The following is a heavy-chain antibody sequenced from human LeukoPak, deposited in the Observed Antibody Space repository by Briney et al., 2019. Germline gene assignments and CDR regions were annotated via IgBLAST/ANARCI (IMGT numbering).Heavy chain of an antibody. CDR3: ARVQWEPLNWFDP. J-gene: IGHJ5*02. Sequence: GGSLRLSCAASGFTVSSNYMSWVRQAPGKGLEWVSVIYSGGSTYYADSVKGRFTISRDNSKNTLYLQMNSLRAEDTAVYYCARVQWEPLNWFDPWGQGTLVTVSS. V-gene: IGHV3-66*01. CDR1: GFTVSSNY. D-gene: IGHD1-26*01. CDR2: IYSGGST.